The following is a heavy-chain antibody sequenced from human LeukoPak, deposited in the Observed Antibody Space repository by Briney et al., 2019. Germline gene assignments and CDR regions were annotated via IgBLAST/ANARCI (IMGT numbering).Heavy chain of an antibody. CDR1: GFTFSSYA. D-gene: IGHD6-19*01. Sequence: GGSLRLSCAASGFTFSSYAMHWVRQAPGKGLEWVAVISYDGSNKYYADSVKGRFTISRDNSKNTLYLQMNSQRAEDTAVYYCARDTRGRVAVAGHFDYWGQGTLVTVSS. CDR2: ISYDGSNK. V-gene: IGHV3-30-3*01. CDR3: ARDTRGRVAVAGHFDY. J-gene: IGHJ4*02.